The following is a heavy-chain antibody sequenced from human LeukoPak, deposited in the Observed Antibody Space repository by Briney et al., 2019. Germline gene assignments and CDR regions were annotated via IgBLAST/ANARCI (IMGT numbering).Heavy chain of an antibody. CDR1: GFTFSSYA. Sequence: GSLRLSCAASGFTFSSYAMSWIRQPPGKELEWIGYIYYSGSTNYNPSLKSRVTISVDTSKNQFSLKLSSVTAADTAVYYCARGSHYPSSGWYYFDYWGQGTLVTVSS. D-gene: IGHD6-19*01. CDR3: ARGSHYPSSGWYYFDY. V-gene: IGHV4-59*01. CDR2: IYYSGST. J-gene: IGHJ4*02.